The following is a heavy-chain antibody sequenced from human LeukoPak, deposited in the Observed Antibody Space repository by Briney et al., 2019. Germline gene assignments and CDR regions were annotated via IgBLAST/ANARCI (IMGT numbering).Heavy chain of an antibody. V-gene: IGHV3-53*01. CDR1: GFTVSSNY. CDR3: AKDDNWLQFES. D-gene: IGHD5-24*01. Sequence: PGGSLRLSCAASGFTVSSNYMSWVRQAPGKGLEWVSVIYSGGSTYYADSVKGRFTISRDNSKSTLYIQMNSLRAEDTAVYYCAKDDNWLQFESWGQGTLVTVSS. CDR2: IYSGGST. J-gene: IGHJ5*01.